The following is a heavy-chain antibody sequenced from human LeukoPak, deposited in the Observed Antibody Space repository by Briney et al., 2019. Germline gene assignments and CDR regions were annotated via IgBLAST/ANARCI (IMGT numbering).Heavy chain of an antibody. Sequence: ASVKVSCKASEYTFSINNMHWVRQAPGQGLEWMGIINPSGGTSYAQKLQGRITMTRDTSTSTVYMELSSLRSEDTAVYYCAREGVAGTGHDYWGQGTLVTVSS. CDR2: INPSGGT. V-gene: IGHV1-46*01. D-gene: IGHD6-13*01. CDR3: AREGVAGTGHDY. CDR1: EYTFSINN. J-gene: IGHJ4*02.